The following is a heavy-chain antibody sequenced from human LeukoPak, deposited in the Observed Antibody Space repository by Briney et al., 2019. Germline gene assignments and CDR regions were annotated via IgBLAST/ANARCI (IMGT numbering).Heavy chain of an antibody. Sequence: GGSLRLSCAASGFTFDDYAMHWVRQAPGKGLEWVSGISWNSGSIGYVDSVKGRFTISRDNAKNSLYLQMNSLRAEDTAVYYCARDVQPFDYWGQGTLVTVSS. CDR3: ARDVQPFDY. CDR1: GFTFDDYA. CDR2: ISWNSGSI. J-gene: IGHJ4*02. V-gene: IGHV3-9*01. D-gene: IGHD1-1*01.